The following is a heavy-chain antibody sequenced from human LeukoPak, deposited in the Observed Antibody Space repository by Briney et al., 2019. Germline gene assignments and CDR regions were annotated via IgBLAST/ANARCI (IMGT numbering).Heavy chain of an antibody. J-gene: IGHJ5*02. CDR2: MNPNSGNT. CDR1: GYTFTSYD. D-gene: IGHD3-22*01. Sequence: ASVKVSCKAPGYTFTSYDINWVRQATGQGLEWMGWMNPNSGNTGYAQKFQGRVTMTRNTSISTAYMELSSLRSEDTAVYYCASSYYYDSSGYYFWFDPWGQGTLVTVSS. CDR3: ASSYYYDSSGYYFWFDP. V-gene: IGHV1-8*01.